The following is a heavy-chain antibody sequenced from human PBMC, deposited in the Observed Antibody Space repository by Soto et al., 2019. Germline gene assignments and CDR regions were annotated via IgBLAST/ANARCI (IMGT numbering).Heavy chain of an antibody. D-gene: IGHD1-26*01. CDR1: GGSISSGGYY. CDR3: ARDVKRVGAAYGMDV. V-gene: IGHV4-31*03. CDR2: IYYSGST. Sequence: KASETLSLTCTVSGGSISSGGYYWSWIRQHPGKGLEWIGYIYYSGSTYYNPSLKSRVTISVDTSKNQFSLKLSSVTAADTAVYYCARDVKRVGAAYGMDVWGPGTTVTVSS. J-gene: IGHJ6*02.